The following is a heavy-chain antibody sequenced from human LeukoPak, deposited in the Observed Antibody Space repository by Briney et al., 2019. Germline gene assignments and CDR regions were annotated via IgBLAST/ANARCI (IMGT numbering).Heavy chain of an antibody. CDR2: INHSGST. Sequence: KASETLSLTCAVYGGSFSGYYWSWIRQPPGKGLEWIGEINHSGSTNYNPSLKSRVTISVDTSKNQFSLKLSSVTAADTAVYYCASAYYDSSVVYWGQGTLVTVSS. D-gene: IGHD3-22*01. J-gene: IGHJ4*02. CDR3: ASAYYDSSVVY. CDR1: GGSFSGYY. V-gene: IGHV4-34*01.